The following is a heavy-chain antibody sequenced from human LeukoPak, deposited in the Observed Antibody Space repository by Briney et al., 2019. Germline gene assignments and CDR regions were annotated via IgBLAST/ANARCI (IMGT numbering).Heavy chain of an antibody. D-gene: IGHD2-8*01. CDR3: ARSPIVLMVYAIGPNYYYYYMDV. Sequence: ASVKVSCKASGYTFTGYYMRWVRRAPGQGLEWMGWINPNSGGTNYAQKFQGRVTMTRDTSISTAYMELSRLRSDDTAVYYCARSPIVLMVYAIGPNYYYYYMDVWGKGTTVTVSS. J-gene: IGHJ6*03. CDR2: INPNSGGT. CDR1: GYTFTGYY. V-gene: IGHV1-2*02.